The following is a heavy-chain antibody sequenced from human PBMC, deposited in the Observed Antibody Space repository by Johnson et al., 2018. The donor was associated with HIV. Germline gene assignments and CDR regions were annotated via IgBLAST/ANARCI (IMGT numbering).Heavy chain of an antibody. V-gene: IGHV3-23*04. Sequence: VQLVESGGDLVQPGGSLRLSCAASGLAFSSFAMSWVRQAPGRGLEWVSAISGSGGSTYYADSVKGRFTISRDNSKNTLYLQMNSLRAEDTAVYYCARDNIVLMVGGAFDIWGKGTMVTVSS. CDR2: ISGSGGST. J-gene: IGHJ3*02. CDR1: GLAFSSFA. D-gene: IGHD2-8*01. CDR3: ARDNIVLMVGGAFDI.